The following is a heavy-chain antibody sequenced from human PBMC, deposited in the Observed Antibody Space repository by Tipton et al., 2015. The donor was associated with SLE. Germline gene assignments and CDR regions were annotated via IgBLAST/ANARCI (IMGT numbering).Heavy chain of an antibody. J-gene: IGHJ4*02. V-gene: IGHV5-51*03. CDR2: IYPGDSDT. D-gene: IGHD6-25*01. CDR1: GYSFTSYW. CDR3: ASHPYSSAGPFDY. Sequence: QLVQSGAVVQMPGESLKISCKGSGYSFTSYWIGWVRQMPGKGLEWMGIIYPGDSDTRYSPSFQGQVTISADTSISTAYLRWSSQKASDIAMYYCASHPYSSAGPFDYRGQGTLVTVAS.